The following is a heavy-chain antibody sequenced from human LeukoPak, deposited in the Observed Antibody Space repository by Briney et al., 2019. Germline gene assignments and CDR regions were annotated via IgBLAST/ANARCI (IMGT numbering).Heavy chain of an antibody. V-gene: IGHV3-74*01. CDR3: ARGGYHHGFDI. D-gene: IGHD2-15*01. J-gene: IGHJ3*02. Sequence: PGGSLRLSCAASGFTFNSYWFHWVRQAPGKGLVWVSRIYSDGSDTIYADSVKGRFAISRDNAKSTVYLQMNSLKAEDTAVYYCARGGYHHGFDIWGQGTMVTVSS. CDR1: GFTFNSYW. CDR2: IYSDGSDT.